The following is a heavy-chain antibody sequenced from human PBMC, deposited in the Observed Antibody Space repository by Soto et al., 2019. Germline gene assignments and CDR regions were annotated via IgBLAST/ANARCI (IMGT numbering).Heavy chain of an antibody. D-gene: IGHD4-17*01. Sequence: EVHLLGSGGGVVHPGGSLRLSCIGSGFTFRTYWMNWVRQAPGMGLEWVANINPDGSVGTYVXSVKGRFTTSRDNAQXXXXXXXXXXXXXXXXXXXXXXXXXHDYNYWGQGIPVTVSS. V-gene: IGHV3-7*01. CDR3: XXXXXHDYNY. CDR1: GFTFRTYW. J-gene: IGHJ4*02. CDR2: INPDGSVG.